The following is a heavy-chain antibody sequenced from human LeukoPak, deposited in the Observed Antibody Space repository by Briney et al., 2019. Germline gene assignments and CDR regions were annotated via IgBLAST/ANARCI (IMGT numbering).Heavy chain of an antibody. D-gene: IGHD2-2*01. Sequence: GASVKVSCKASGGTFSSYAISWVRQAPGQGLEWMGGIIPIFGTANYAQKFQGRVTITADESTSTAYMELSSLRSEDTAVYYCARVGATNCSSTSCRYHYYYYMDVWGKGTTVTVSS. CDR2: IIPIFGTA. CDR3: ARVGATNCSSTSCRYHYYYYMDV. V-gene: IGHV1-69*01. J-gene: IGHJ6*03. CDR1: GGTFSSYA.